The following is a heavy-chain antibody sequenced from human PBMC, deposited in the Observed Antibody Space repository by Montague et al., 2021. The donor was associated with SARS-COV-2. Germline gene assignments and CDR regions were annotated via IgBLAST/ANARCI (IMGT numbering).Heavy chain of an antibody. V-gene: IGHV4-4*02. Sequence: SETLSLTCAVSGGSITTNNWWKWVRHPPGKGLEWMGVIYHSGSTNYNPSLKSRVTISVDRSTNQFSLSLTSVTAADTAVYYCAREGSSDGYNEGFDYWGQGTLVTVSS. J-gene: IGHJ4*02. CDR1: GGSITTNNW. CDR3: AREGSSDGYNEGFDY. CDR2: IYHSGST. D-gene: IGHD5-24*01.